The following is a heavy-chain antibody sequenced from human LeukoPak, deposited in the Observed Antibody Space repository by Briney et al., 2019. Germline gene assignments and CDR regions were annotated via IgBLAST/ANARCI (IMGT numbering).Heavy chain of an antibody. CDR3: AREPRDPFYCSGGSCHLDY. CDR1: GYTFPSYG. CDR2: ISAYNGNT. V-gene: IGHV1-18*01. Sequence: ASVKVSCKASGYTFPSYGISWVRQAPGQGLDWMGWISAYNGNTNYAQKLQGRDTMTTDTSTSTAYMELRSLRSDDTAVYYCAREPRDPFYCSGGSCHLDYWGQGTLVTVSS. D-gene: IGHD2-15*01. J-gene: IGHJ4*02.